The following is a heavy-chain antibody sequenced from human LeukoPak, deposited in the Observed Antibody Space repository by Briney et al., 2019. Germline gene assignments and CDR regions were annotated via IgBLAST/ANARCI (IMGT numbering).Heavy chain of an antibody. V-gene: IGHV4-34*09. J-gene: IGHJ3*02. CDR3: ASTPRIAAADI. D-gene: IGHD6-13*01. CDR1: GGSFSGYY. CDR2: INHSGST. Sequence: SETLSLTCAVYGGSFSGYYWSWIRQPPGKGLEWIGEINHSGSTNYNPSLKSRVTISVDTSKNQFSLKLSSVTAADTAVYYCASTPRIAAADIWGQGTMVTVSS.